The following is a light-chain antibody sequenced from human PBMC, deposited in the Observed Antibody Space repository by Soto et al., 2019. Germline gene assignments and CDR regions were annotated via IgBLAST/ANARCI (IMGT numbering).Light chain of an antibody. CDR2: EVS. V-gene: IGLV2-8*01. Sequence: QSALTQPPSASGSPGQSVTISCTGTSSDVGGYNYVSWYQQHPGKAPKLMISEVSKRPSGVPDRFSGSKSGNTASLTVSGLQAEDEADYYCSSYAGSPKFVFGGGTKRTFL. CDR1: SSDVGGYNY. J-gene: IGLJ2*01. CDR3: SSYAGSPKFV.